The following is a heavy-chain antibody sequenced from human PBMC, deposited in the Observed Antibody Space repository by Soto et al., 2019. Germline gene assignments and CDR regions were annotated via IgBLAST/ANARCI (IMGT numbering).Heavy chain of an antibody. CDR2: VSYDGSNT. Sequence: PGGSLRLSCAASGFTFSSYGMHWVRQAPGKGLEWVAVVSYDGSNTYYADSVKGRFTVSRDNSKNTLYLQMNSLRTEDTAVYYCANHHSLSNDYGDSHDAFDIWGQGTMVTVSS. D-gene: IGHD4-17*01. J-gene: IGHJ3*02. CDR1: GFTFSSYG. V-gene: IGHV3-30*18. CDR3: ANHHSLSNDYGDSHDAFDI.